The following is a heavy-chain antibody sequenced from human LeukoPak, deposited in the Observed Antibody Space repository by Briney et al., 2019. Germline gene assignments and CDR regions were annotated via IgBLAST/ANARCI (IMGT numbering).Heavy chain of an antibody. V-gene: IGHV3-48*03. J-gene: IGHJ4*02. D-gene: IGHD2-8*01. CDR3: AKPRSISRYCPNGVCYDFDY. Sequence: PGGSLRLSCAASGFTFSSSEMNWVRQAPGRGPEWVSYISSRGSTIYYADSVKGRFTISRDDAKNSLYLQMNSLTAEDTAVYYCAKPRSISRYCPNGVCYDFDYWGQGTLVIVSS. CDR2: ISSRGSTI. CDR1: GFTFSSSE.